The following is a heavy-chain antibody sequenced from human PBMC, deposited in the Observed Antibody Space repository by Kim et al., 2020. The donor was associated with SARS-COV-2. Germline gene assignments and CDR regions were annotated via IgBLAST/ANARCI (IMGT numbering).Heavy chain of an antibody. CDR3: AKKYSSGWYEG. D-gene: IGHD6-19*01. V-gene: IGHV3-43*02. Sequence: GGSLRLSCAASGITFGGYAMHWVRQAPGKGLEWVSVISGDGGNTYYAYSVKGRFTISRDNSKTSLYLQMNSLRTEDTGFYYCAKKYSSGWYEGWGHGTLVTVSS. J-gene: IGHJ4*01. CDR1: GITFGGYA. CDR2: ISGDGGNT.